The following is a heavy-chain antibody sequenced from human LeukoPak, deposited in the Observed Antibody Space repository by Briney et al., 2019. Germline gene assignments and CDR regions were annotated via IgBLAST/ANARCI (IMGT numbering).Heavy chain of an antibody. CDR2: IYYSGST. D-gene: IGHD6-6*01. V-gene: IGHV4-31*03. J-gene: IGHJ4*02. CDR3: GRSSSSALDY. Sequence: SQTLPLTCTVSGGSISSGGYYWSWIRQHPGKGLEWIGYIYYSGSTYYNPSLKSRVTISVDTSKNQFSLKLSSVTAADTAVYYCGRSSSSALDYWGQGTLVTVSS. CDR1: GGSISSGGYY.